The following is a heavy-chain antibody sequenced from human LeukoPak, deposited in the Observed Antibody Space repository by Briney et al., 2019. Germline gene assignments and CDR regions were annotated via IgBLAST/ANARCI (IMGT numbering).Heavy chain of an antibody. J-gene: IGHJ4*02. V-gene: IGHV3-74*01. Sequence: GGSLRLPCAGSGITFSTYWMHWVRQAPGKGLVWVSRINSEGSTISYADSVKGRFTISRDNAKNTLFLQMNSLRAEDTAVYYCARISSDSISYYDHWGQGTLVTVSS. CDR2: INSEGSTI. CDR1: GITFSTYW. D-gene: IGHD3-22*01. CDR3: ARISSDSISYYDH.